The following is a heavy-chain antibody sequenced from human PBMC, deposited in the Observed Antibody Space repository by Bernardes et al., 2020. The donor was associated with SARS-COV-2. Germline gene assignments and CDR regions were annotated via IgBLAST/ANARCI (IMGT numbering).Heavy chain of an antibody. D-gene: IGHD3-9*01. CDR1: GGSINSYY. J-gene: IGHJ4*02. Sequence: SETLSLTCTVSGGSINSYYWSWIRQPPGKGLEWIGYIYYSGSTNYNPSLKSRVTISVDTSKNQFSLKLSSVTAADTAVYYCAREGARNYDILTGYTRPYYFDYWGQGTLVTVSS. CDR3: AREGARNYDILTGYTRPYYFDY. V-gene: IGHV4-59*01. CDR2: IYYSGST.